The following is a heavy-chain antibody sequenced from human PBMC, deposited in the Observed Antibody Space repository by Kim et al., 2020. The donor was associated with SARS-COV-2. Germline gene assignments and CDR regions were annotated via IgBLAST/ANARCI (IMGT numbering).Heavy chain of an antibody. V-gene: IGHV4-59*01. CDR3: ARGADYGDPYYYYYYMDF. CDR1: GGSISSYY. Sequence: SETLSLTCTVSGGSISSYYWSWIRQPPGKGLEWIGSIYYSGSTNYNPSLKSRVTISVDTSKNQFSLKLSSVTAADTAVYYCARGADYGDPYYYYYYMDFWGQGTPVTVSS. J-gene: IGHJ6*03. D-gene: IGHD4-17*01. CDR2: IYYSGST.